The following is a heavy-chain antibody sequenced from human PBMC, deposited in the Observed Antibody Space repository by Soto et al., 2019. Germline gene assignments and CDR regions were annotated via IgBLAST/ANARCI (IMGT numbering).Heavy chain of an antibody. J-gene: IGHJ3*02. V-gene: IGHV4-39*01. Sequence: SETLSLTCGSYGGSFSDDYWGWIRQPPGKGLEWIGSIYYSGITYYNPSLKSRVTISVDTSKTQFSLKLNSVTAADTAVYYCARPPTANLDAFEIWGQGTMVTVSS. CDR1: GGSFSDDY. CDR2: IYYSGIT. CDR3: ARPPTANLDAFEI. D-gene: IGHD7-27*01.